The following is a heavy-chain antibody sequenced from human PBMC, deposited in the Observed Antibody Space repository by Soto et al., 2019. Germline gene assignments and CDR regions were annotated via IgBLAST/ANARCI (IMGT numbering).Heavy chain of an antibody. Sequence: EVQLLESGGGLVQPGGSLRLSCAASGFTFSSYAMSWVRQAPGKGLEWVSAISGSGGSTYYADSVKGRFTISRDNSKNTLYLQMHSLRAEDTAVYYCAKLGGWSDYIWGSYRPWGYFDYWGQGTLVTVSS. CDR1: GFTFSSYA. CDR3: AKLGGWSDYIWGSYRPWGYFDY. J-gene: IGHJ4*02. CDR2: ISGSGGST. V-gene: IGHV3-23*01. D-gene: IGHD3-16*02.